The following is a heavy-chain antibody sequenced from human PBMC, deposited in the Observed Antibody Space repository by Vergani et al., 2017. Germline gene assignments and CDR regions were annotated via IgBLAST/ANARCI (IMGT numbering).Heavy chain of an antibody. J-gene: IGHJ5*02. CDR2: TWYDGNNK. D-gene: IGHD1-14*01. V-gene: IGHV3-33*01. CDR3: ARDLRLLYNRFDP. CDR1: GFTFNHYG. Sequence: QVQLVESGGGVVQPGRSLRLSCAASGFTFNHYGMHWVRQAPGKGLEWVAVTWYDGNNKQYEDSVKGRFTISRDNSKSTMYLQMNSLRDEDTGVYYCARDLRLLYNRFDPWGQGTLVTVSS.